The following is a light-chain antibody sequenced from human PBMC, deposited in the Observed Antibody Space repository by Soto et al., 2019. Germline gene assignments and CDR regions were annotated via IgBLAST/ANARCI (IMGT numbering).Light chain of an antibody. CDR2: DAS. V-gene: IGKV1-5*01. CDR3: QQAASFPIT. CDR1: QTINSW. Sequence: DIQMTQSPSTLSASVGDRVTITCRAGQTINSWLAWYQQKPGKAPKLLIYDASSLESGVPSRFSGSGSGTDFTLTINGLQPEDFATYYCQQAASFPITFGQGTRLEI. J-gene: IGKJ5*01.